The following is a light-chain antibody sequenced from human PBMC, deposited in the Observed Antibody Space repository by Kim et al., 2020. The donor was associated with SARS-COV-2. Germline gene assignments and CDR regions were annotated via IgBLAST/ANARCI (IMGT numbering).Light chain of an antibody. V-gene: IGLV3-19*01. J-gene: IGLJ3*02. CDR3: NSRDSSGNLLV. Sequence: SSELTQDPAVSVALGQTVRITCQGDSLRSYYASWYQQKPGQAPVLVIYGKNNRPSGIPDRFSCSSSGNTASLTITGAQAEDEADYYCNSRDSSGNLLVFG. CDR1: SLRSYY. CDR2: GKN.